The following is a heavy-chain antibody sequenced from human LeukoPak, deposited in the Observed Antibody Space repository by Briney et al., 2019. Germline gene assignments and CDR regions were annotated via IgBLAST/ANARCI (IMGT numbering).Heavy chain of an antibody. D-gene: IGHD5-18*01. CDR3: AKGSRGERGYSYGLPDY. CDR2: IGGGSFDK. J-gene: IGHJ4*02. CDR1: GSTFRDYV. Sequence: PGGSLRLSCAASGSTFRDYVMNWVRQAPGKRLEWVSAIGGGSFDKFYADSVKGRFTISRDNSKNTLYLQMNSLRAEDTAVYYCAKGSRGERGYSYGLPDYWGQGTLVTVSS. V-gene: IGHV3-23*01.